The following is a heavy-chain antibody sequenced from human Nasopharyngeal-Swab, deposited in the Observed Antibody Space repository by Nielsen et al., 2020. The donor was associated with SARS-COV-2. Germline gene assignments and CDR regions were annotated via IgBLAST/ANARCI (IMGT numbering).Heavy chain of an antibody. Sequence: VRQAPGKGLEWVSAISGSGGSTYYADSVKGRFTISRDNSKNTLYLQMNSLRAEDTAVYYCAAGYSGSWYRAFDIWGQGTMVTVSS. J-gene: IGHJ3*02. CDR3: AAGYSGSWYRAFDI. V-gene: IGHV3-23*01. CDR2: ISGSGGST. D-gene: IGHD6-13*01.